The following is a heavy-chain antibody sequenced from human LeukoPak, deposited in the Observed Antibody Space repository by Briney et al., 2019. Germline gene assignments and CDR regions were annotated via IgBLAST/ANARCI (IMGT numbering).Heavy chain of an antibody. V-gene: IGHV3-30*02. J-gene: IGHJ4*02. CDR1: GFTFSSYG. D-gene: IGHD3-3*01. CDR3: AKDIGITIFGVVIPYALDFDY. Sequence: GGSLRLSCAASGFTFSSYGMHWVRQAPGKGLEWVAFIRYDGSNKYYADSVKGRFTISRDNSKNTLYLQMNSLRAEDTAVYYCAKDIGITIFGVVIPYALDFDYWGQGTLVTVSS. CDR2: IRYDGSNK.